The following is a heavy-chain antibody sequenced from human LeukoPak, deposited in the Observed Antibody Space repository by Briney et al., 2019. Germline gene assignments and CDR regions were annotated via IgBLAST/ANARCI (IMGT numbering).Heavy chain of an antibody. Sequence: PGGSLRLSCAASGFTFSSYWMSWVRQAPGKGLERVANIKRDGSEKYYVDSVKGRFTISRDNAENSLYLQMNSLRAEDTAVYYCARARDYGSGKANAFDIWGQGTMVTVSS. D-gene: IGHD3-10*01. J-gene: IGHJ3*02. V-gene: IGHV3-7*05. CDR3: ARARDYGSGKANAFDI. CDR1: GFTFSSYW. CDR2: IKRDGSEK.